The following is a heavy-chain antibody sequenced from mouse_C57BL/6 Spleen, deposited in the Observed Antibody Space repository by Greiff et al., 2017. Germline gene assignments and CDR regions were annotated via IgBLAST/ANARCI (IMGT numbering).Heavy chain of an antibody. V-gene: IGHV5-17*01. Sequence: EVKLMESGGGLVKPGGSLKLSCAASGFTFSDYGMHWVRQAPEKGLEWVAYISSGSSTIYYADTVKGRFTISRDNAKNTLFLQMTSLRSEDTAMYYCARYDYDVGSLYFDYWGQGTTLTVSS. CDR2: ISSGSSTI. D-gene: IGHD2-4*01. CDR1: GFTFSDYG. CDR3: ARYDYDVGSLYFDY. J-gene: IGHJ2*01.